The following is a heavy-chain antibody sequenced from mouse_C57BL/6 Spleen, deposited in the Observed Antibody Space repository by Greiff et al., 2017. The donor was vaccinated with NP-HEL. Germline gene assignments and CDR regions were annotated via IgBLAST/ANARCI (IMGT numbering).Heavy chain of an antibody. CDR2: IWSDGST. Sequence: VQLQESGPGLVAPSQSLSITCTVSGFSLTSYGVHWVRQPPGKGLEWLVVIWSDGSTTYNSALKSRLSISKDNSKSQVFLKMNSLQTDDTAMYYCARQGSNYVRYAMDYWGQGTSVTVSS. CDR3: ARQGSNYVRYAMDY. D-gene: IGHD2-5*01. CDR1: GFSLTSYG. V-gene: IGHV2-6-1*01. J-gene: IGHJ4*01.